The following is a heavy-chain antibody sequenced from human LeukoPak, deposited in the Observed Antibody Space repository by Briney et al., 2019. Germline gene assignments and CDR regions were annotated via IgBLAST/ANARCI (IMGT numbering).Heavy chain of an antibody. V-gene: IGHV3-30*03. Sequence: GGSLRLSCAASGFTFSSYGMHWVRQAPGKGLEWVAVISYDGSNKYYADSVKGRFTISRDNSKNTLYLQMNSLRAEDTAVYYCAASRGRSGYLGYWGQGTLVTVSS. CDR3: AASRGRSGYLGY. J-gene: IGHJ4*02. D-gene: IGHD3-22*01. CDR1: GFTFSSYG. CDR2: ISYDGSNK.